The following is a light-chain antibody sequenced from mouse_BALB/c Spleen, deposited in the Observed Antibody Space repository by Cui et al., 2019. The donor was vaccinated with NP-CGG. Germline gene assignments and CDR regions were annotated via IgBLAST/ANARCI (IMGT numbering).Light chain of an antibody. CDR2: GTN. Sequence: QAVVHQEACLTTSPGETVTLTCRSSTGAVTTSNYANWVQEKSDHLFTGLIGGTNNRAPGVPARFSGSLIGDKAALTITGAQTEDEAIYFCALWYSNHWVFGGGTKLTVL. CDR3: ALWYSNHWV. J-gene: IGLJ1*01. CDR1: TGAVTTSNY. V-gene: IGLV1*01.